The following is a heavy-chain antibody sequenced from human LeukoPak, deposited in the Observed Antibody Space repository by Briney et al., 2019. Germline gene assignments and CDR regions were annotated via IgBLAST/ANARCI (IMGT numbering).Heavy chain of an antibody. CDR2: SSGSGYRT. CDR1: GFTFSSYS. CDR3: AKGVDPTTVSGYYYNAMDV. V-gene: IGHV3-23*01. D-gene: IGHD4-11*01. J-gene: IGHJ6*02. Sequence: PGGSLRLSCAASGFTFSSYSMNWVRQAPGKGLEWVSASSGSGYRTYYADSVKGRFTISRDNSKNTLYLQMNSLRAEDTAVYYCAKGVDPTTVSGYYYNAMDVWGQGTTVTVSS.